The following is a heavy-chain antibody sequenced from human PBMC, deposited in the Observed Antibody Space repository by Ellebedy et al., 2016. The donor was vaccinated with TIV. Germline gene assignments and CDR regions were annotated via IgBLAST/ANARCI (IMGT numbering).Heavy chain of an antibody. D-gene: IGHD1-26*01. Sequence: PGGSLRLSCAASGFTFSDYYLSWIRQAPGKGLEWLSNIGYTESSLDYADSVKGRFTISRDNAKNSLYLLMKSLRAEDTAVYYCARVRGSYSLLSASDGFDVWGQGTTVTVSS. CDR3: ARVRGSYSLLSASDGFDV. CDR1: GFTFSDYY. J-gene: IGHJ3*01. CDR2: IGYTESSL. V-gene: IGHV3-11*01.